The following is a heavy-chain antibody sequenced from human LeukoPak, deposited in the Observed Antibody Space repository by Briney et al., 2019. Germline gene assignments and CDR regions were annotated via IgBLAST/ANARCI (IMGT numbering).Heavy chain of an antibody. D-gene: IGHD6-19*01. J-gene: IGHJ4*02. CDR2: INSDGINT. CDR3: ARYTTAGYSSGWYGPSFDY. Sequence: GGSLRLSCAASGFTFSNYWMHWVRQAPGKGLVWVSRINSDGINTSYADSVKGRFTISRDNAKNSLYLQMNSLRAEDTAVYYCARYTTAGYSSGWYGPSFDYWGQGTLVTVSS. V-gene: IGHV3-74*01. CDR1: GFTFSNYW.